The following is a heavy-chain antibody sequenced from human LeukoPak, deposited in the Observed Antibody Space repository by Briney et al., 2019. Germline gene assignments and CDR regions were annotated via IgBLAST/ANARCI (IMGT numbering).Heavy chain of an antibody. J-gene: IGHJ4*02. Sequence: GGSLRLSCAASGFTFSSSAMSWVRQAPGKGLEWVSAISGSGGSTYYADSVKGRFTISRDNSKNTLYLQMNSLRAEDTAVYYCAKVGVAGSSSWYDYWGQGTLVTVSS. CDR1: GFTFSSSA. CDR2: ISGSGGST. D-gene: IGHD6-13*01. V-gene: IGHV3-23*01. CDR3: AKVGVAGSSSWYDY.